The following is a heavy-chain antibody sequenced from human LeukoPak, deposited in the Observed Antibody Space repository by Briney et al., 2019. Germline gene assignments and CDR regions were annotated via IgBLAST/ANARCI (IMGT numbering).Heavy chain of an antibody. CDR1: GYTSTSYY. CDR3: ARDDSVAGTFLDDY. Sequence: ASVRFSCKASGYTSTSYYMHWVRQAPGQGLEWVGIINPSGGSTNYAQKFQGRVTMTRDTSTSTVYMELSSLRSEDTAVYYCARDDSVAGTFLDDYWGQGTLVTVSS. D-gene: IGHD6-19*01. J-gene: IGHJ4*02. CDR2: INPSGGST. V-gene: IGHV1-46*01.